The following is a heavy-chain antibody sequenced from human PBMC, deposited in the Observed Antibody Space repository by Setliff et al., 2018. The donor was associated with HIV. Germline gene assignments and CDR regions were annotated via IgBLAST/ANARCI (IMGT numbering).Heavy chain of an antibody. Sequence: ASVKVSCKASGYTFTNYDINWVRQATGQGLEWMGWMNPNSGNTGYAQKFQGSVTLTRNTSISTAYLELSSLRSEDTALYYCARVKAVAGGGFDIWGQGTMVTVSS. CDR3: ARVKAVAGGGFDI. CDR1: GYTFTNYD. V-gene: IGHV1-8*02. J-gene: IGHJ3*02. CDR2: MNPNSGNT. D-gene: IGHD3-16*01.